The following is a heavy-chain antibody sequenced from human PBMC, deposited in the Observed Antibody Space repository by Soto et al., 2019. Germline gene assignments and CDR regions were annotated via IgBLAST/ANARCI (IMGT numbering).Heavy chain of an antibody. Sequence: SETLSLTCTVSGGSISSGGYYWSWIRQHPGKGLEWIGYIYYSGSTYYNPSLKSRVTISVDTSKNQFSLKLSSVTAADTAVYYCARDSIAAPAYYYYGMEVWGQGTTVTVSS. CDR3: ARDSIAAPAYYYYGMEV. CDR1: GGSISSGGYY. J-gene: IGHJ6*02. CDR2: IYYSGST. V-gene: IGHV4-31*03. D-gene: IGHD6-6*01.